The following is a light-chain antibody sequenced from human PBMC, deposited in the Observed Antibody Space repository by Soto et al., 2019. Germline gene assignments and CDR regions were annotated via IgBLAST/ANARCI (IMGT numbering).Light chain of an antibody. CDR3: ATWDDSLTGPL. CDR2: GNN. V-gene: IGLV1-44*01. Sequence: QSVLSQPPSASGTPGQRVSISCSGSSSNIGSNTVNWYQQLTGTAPKLLIYGNNQRPSGVPDRFSGSKSGTSASLAISGLQSEDEADYYCATWDDSLTGPLFGGGTQLTVL. J-gene: IGLJ3*02. CDR1: SSNIGSNT.